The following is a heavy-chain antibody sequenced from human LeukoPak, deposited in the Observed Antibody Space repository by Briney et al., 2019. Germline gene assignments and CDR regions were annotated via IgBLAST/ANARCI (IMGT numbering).Heavy chain of an antibody. J-gene: IGHJ4*02. CDR1: GGSISSSHHF. CDR3: ASVTVFGVVDY. V-gene: IGHV4-39*07. D-gene: IGHD3-3*01. Sequence: PSETLSLTCSVSGGSISSSHHFWGWIRHSPGKGLEWIGSMSYNGITYQSSSLKRRVTISLDTSDNQFSLKLRSVTAADTAVYYCASVTVFGVVDYWGQGTLVIVSS. CDR2: MSYNGIT.